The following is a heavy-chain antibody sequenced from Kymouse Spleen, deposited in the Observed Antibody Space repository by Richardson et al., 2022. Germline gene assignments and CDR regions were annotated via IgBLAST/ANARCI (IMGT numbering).Heavy chain of an antibody. Sequence: QLQLQESGPGLVKPSETLSLTCTVSGGSISSSSYYWGWIRQPPGKGLEWIGSIYYSGSTYYNPSLKSRVTISVDTSKNQFSLKLSSVTAADTAVYYCARGYDFWSGYYLYYYGMDVWGQGTTVTVSS. V-gene: IGHV4-39*01. CDR1: GGSISSSSYY. J-gene: IGHJ6*02. D-gene: IGHD3-3*01. CDR3: ARGYDFWSGYYLYYYGMDV. CDR2: IYYSGST.